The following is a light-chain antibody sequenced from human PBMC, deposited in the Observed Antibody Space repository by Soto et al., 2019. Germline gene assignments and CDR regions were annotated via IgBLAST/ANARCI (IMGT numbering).Light chain of an antibody. CDR1: QSISSW. CDR2: KAS. CDR3: QQYNSYPWT. V-gene: IGKV1-5*03. Sequence: DIQMTQSPSSLSASVADRVTITCRASQSISSWLAWYQQKPGKAPKLLIYKASTLESGVPSNFSGSGSGTEFTLTISSLQPEDFATYYCQQYNSYPWTFGQGTKVDI. J-gene: IGKJ1*01.